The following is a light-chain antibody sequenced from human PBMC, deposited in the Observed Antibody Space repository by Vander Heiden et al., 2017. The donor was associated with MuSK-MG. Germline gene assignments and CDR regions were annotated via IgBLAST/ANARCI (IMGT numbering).Light chain of an antibody. Sequence: SNVLTQPPSVSLAPGQTARITCGGPNIGFTSVYWYQQKAGQAPVVADYDDNDRPSGIPERFSASNSGDTATLTISRVEAGDEADYFCQVWDGYDNRVIFGGGTRLTVL. J-gene: IGLJ2*01. CDR3: QVWDGYDNRVI. CDR2: DDN. CDR1: NIGFTS. V-gene: IGLV3-21*02.